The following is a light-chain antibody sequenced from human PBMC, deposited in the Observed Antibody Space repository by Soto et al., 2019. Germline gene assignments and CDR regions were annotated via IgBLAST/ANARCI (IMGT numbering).Light chain of an antibody. V-gene: IGKV3-15*01. Sequence: EIVMTQSPATLSVSPGERATLSCRASQSVSSNLAWYQRKPGQAPRLLIYGASTRATGIPARFSGSGSGTEFTLTISSLQSEDFAVYYCQQYNKWPSTFGQGTKVEIK. J-gene: IGKJ1*01. CDR1: QSVSSN. CDR2: GAS. CDR3: QQYNKWPST.